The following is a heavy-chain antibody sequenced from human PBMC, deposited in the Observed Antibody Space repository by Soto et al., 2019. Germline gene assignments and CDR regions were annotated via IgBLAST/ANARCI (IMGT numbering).Heavy chain of an antibody. V-gene: IGHV1-18*04. CDR1: GYTFTSYG. J-gene: IGHJ6*02. CDR2: IGGYNGNT. CDR3: ARSGSGAAYYYHGLDV. D-gene: IGHD7-27*01. Sequence: QVQLVQSGAEVKKPGASVKVSCKASGYTFTSYGFSWVRQAPGQGLEWMGWIGGYNGNTNYAQKFQGGVTMTTDTSTSTAYMELRSLTSDDTAVYYCARSGSGAAYYYHGLDVWGQGTTVTVSS.